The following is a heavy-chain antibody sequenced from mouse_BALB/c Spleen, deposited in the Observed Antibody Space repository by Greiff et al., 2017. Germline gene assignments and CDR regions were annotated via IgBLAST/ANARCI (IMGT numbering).Heavy chain of an antibody. V-gene: IGHV7-3*02. CDR1: GFTFTDYY. CDR2: IRNKANGYTT. D-gene: IGHD2-4*01. CDR3: AREYDYDGAWFAY. Sequence: DVMLVESGGGLVQPGGSLRLSCATSGFTFTDYYMSWVRQPPGKALEWLGFIRNKANGYTTEYSASVKGRFTISRDNSQSILYLQMNTLRAEDSATYYCAREYDYDGAWFAYWGQGTLVTVSA. J-gene: IGHJ3*01.